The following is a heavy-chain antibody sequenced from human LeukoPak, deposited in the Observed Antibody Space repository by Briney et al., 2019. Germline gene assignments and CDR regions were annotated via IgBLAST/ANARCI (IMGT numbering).Heavy chain of an antibody. Sequence: GGSLRLPCVASGFTFSDAWMSWVRQAPGKVLEWVGRIKSKVDGGTIDYSAPVKGRFTISRDDSRNTLYLQMNSLKTEDTAVYYCTTRREDGWWGQGTLVTV. CDR3: TTRREDGW. CDR2: IKSKVDGGTI. CDR1: GFTFSDAW. V-gene: IGHV3-15*01. D-gene: IGHD2-15*01. J-gene: IGHJ4*02.